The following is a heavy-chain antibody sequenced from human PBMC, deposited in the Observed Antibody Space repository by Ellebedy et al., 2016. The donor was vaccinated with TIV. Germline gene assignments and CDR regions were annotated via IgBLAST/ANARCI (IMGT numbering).Heavy chain of an antibody. CDR2: ILSKTADRGTI. D-gene: IGHD2-15*01. CDR3: TRLFRYCSGGSCYESFDY. Sequence: GESLKISCAASGFTFNNAWMTWVRQTPGKGLEWVGRILSKTADRGTIEYTAPVRGRFTISRDDSKNTMYLQMNSLKTEDTAVYYCTRLFRYCSGGSCYESFDYWGQGTLVTVSS. V-gene: IGHV3-15*01. CDR1: GFTFNNAW. J-gene: IGHJ4*02.